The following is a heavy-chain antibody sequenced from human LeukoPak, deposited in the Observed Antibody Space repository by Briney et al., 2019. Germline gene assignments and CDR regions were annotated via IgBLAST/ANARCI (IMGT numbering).Heavy chain of an antibody. CDR2: IIPIFGTT. V-gene: IGHV1-69*06. D-gene: IGHD3-9*01. J-gene: IGHJ4*02. CDR3: ARVTLTGYYAFDY. CDR1: GGTFSSYA. Sequence: ASVKVSCKASGGTFSSYAISWVRQAPGQGLEWMGGIIPIFGTTNYAQKFQDRVTITADKSTSTAYMELSSLRSEDTAVYYCARVTLTGYYAFDYWGQGTLVTVSS.